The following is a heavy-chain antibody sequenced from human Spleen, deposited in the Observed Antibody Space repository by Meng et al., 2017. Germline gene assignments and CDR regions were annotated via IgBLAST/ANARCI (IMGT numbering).Heavy chain of an antibody. D-gene: IGHD4-17*01. V-gene: IGHV4-34*01. Sequence: QVQLQQWGAGLLKPSETLSLTCAVYGGSFSGYYWSWIRQPPGKGLEWIGEINHSGSTNYNLSLKSRVTISVDTSKNQFSLKLSSVTAADTAVYYCAVRLRNYFDYWGQGTLVTVSS. J-gene: IGHJ4*02. CDR3: AVRLRNYFDY. CDR2: INHSGST. CDR1: GGSFSGYY.